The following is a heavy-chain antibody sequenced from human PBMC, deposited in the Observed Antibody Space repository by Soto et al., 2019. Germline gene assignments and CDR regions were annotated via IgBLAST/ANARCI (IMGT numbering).Heavy chain of an antibody. V-gene: IGHV3-48*01. CDR3: ARADSGYAHGYFYYGMDV. J-gene: IGHJ6*02. CDR2: ISSSSSTI. Sequence: EVQLVESGGGLVQTGGSLRLSCAASGFTFSRYSMNGVRQAPGKGLEWVSYISSSSSTIYYADSVKGRFTISRDNAKNSLYLQMNSLRAEDTAVYYCARADSGYAHGYFYYGMDVWGQGTTVPVSS. CDR1: GFTFSRYS. D-gene: IGHD5-12*01.